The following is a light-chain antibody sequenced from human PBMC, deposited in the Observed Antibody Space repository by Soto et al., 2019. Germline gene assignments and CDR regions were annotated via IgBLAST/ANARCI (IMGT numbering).Light chain of an antibody. J-gene: IGKJ1*01. V-gene: IGKV3-15*01. CDR2: AAS. CDR3: QQYENWPWT. Sequence: RLVTPSPVRLSVSPGAGATLSCRASESVSTNLAWYQHKTGQAPRILIYAASTRATGVPARFSGSGSGTEFTLTISSLPSEDVAPYYCQQYENWPWTFGQGTKVDIK. CDR1: ESVSTN.